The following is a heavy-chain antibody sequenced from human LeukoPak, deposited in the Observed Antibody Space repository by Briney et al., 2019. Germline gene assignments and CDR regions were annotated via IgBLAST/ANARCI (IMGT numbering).Heavy chain of an antibody. J-gene: IGHJ4*02. V-gene: IGHV1-2*02. Sequence: ASVKVSCKAYGYTFSGYYMHWVRQAPGQGLEWMGWINPNSGDTNYAQKFQGRVTMTRDMSINTAYVELGRLRSDDTAVYYCARDPSRRGNFDYWGQGTLVTVSS. CDR3: ARDPSRRGNFDY. D-gene: IGHD5-24*01. CDR2: INPNSGDT. CDR1: GYTFSGYY.